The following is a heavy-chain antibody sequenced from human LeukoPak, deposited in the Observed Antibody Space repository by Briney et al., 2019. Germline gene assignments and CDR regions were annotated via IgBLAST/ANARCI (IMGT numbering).Heavy chain of an antibody. CDR3: ARGMGCSSTSCHGNWFDP. Sequence: ASVKVSCKASGYTFTSYGISWVRQAPGQGLEWMGWISAYNGNTNYAQKLQGRVTITTDTSTSTAYMELRSLRSDDTAVYYCARGMGCSSTSCHGNWFDPWGQGTLVTVSS. D-gene: IGHD2-2*01. V-gene: IGHV1-18*01. J-gene: IGHJ5*02. CDR2: ISAYNGNT. CDR1: GYTFTSYG.